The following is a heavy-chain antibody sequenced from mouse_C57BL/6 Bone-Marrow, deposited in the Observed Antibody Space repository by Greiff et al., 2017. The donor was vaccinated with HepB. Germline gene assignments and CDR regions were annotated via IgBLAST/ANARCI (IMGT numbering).Heavy chain of an antibody. CDR2: IDPSDSYT. Sequence: QVQLQQPGAELVKPGASVKLSCKASGYTFTSYWMQWVKQRPGQGLEWIGEIDPSDSYTNYNQKFKGKATLTVDTSSSTAYMQLSSLTSEDTAIYYCARRRGIYYGNPFDYWGQGTTLTVSS. CDR1: GYTFTSYW. V-gene: IGHV1-50*01. J-gene: IGHJ2*01. D-gene: IGHD2-1*01. CDR3: ARRRGIYYGNPFDY.